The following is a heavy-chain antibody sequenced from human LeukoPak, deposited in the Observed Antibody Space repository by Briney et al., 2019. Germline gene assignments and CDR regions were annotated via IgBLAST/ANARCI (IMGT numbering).Heavy chain of an antibody. CDR2: ISSSSSYI. Sequence: GGSLRLSCAASGFTFSCYSMNWVRQAPGKGLEWVSSISSSSSYIYYADSVKGRFTISRDNAKNSLYLQMNSLRAEDTAVYYCATDILAVAGAYLDYWGQGTLVTVSS. V-gene: IGHV3-21*01. CDR3: ATDILAVAGAYLDY. D-gene: IGHD6-19*01. J-gene: IGHJ4*02. CDR1: GFTFSCYS.